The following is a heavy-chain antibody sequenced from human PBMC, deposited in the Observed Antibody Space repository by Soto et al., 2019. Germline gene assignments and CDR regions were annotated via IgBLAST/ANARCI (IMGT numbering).Heavy chain of an antibody. Sequence: QVHLVESGGGVVRPGESLRLSCAASGFTFSNYAIHWVRQAPGKGLELVAIISYDGSNKYYTDSVKGRFTISRDNPKNTAYLQMDSLRTEDTAVYYCARDLSRGITMIALEIHYWGQGTLVSVSS. CDR2: ISYDGSNK. CDR1: GFTFSNYA. D-gene: IGHD3-10*01. J-gene: IGHJ4*02. V-gene: IGHV3-33*05. CDR3: ARDLSRGITMIALEIHY.